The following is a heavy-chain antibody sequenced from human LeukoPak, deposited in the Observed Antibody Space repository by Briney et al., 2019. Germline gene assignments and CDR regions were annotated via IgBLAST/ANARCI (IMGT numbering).Heavy chain of an antibody. CDR3: ARGTYCSSTRCWFDY. D-gene: IGHD2-2*01. V-gene: IGHV4-59*12. CDR1: GGSISTYY. CDR2: IYHSGST. J-gene: IGHJ4*02. Sequence: KPSETLSLTCTVSGGSISTYYWSWVRQPPGKGLEWIGEIYHSGSTNYNPSLKSRVTISVDKSKNQFSLKLSSVTAADTAVYYCARGTYCSSTRCWFDYWGQGTLVSVSS.